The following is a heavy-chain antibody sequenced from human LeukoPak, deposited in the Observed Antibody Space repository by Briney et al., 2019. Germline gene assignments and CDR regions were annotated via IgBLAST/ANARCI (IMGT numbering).Heavy chain of an antibody. J-gene: IGHJ6*02. CDR1: GFTVSNNY. CDR3: ATDLGYSSSWYGSYYYYYGMDV. D-gene: IGHD6-13*01. Sequence: GGSLRLSCAASGFTVSNNYMSWVRQAPGKGLEWVSVIYSGGSTYYADSVKGRFTISRDNSKNTLYLQMNSLRAEDTAVYYCATDLGYSSSWYGSYYYYYGMDVWGQGTTVTVSS. CDR2: IYSGGST. V-gene: IGHV3-53*01.